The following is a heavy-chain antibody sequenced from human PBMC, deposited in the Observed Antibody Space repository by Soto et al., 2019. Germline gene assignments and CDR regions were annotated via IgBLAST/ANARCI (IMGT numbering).Heavy chain of an antibody. CDR3: ARRRMSTNVFDY. V-gene: IGHV4-59*01. CDR2: IYYSGST. J-gene: IGHJ4*02. Sequence: LSLTCTVSGGSISRYYWSWIRQPPGKGLEWIGYIYYSGSTNYNPSLKSRVTISVDTSKNQFSLKLSSVTAADTAVYYCARRRMSTNVFDYWGQGTLVTVSS. D-gene: IGHD2-8*01. CDR1: GGSISRYY.